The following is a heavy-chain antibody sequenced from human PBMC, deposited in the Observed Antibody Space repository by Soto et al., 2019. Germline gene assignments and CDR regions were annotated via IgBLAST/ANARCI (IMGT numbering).Heavy chain of an antibody. D-gene: IGHD1-1*01. J-gene: IGHJ4*02. V-gene: IGHV3-23*01. CDR1: GFTFSSVA. CDR3: AKLYWNPRYFDY. CDR2: ITDSGGST. Sequence: QRLSCAASGFTFSSVAMAWVRQAPGKGLEWASSITDSGGSTDYADSVKGRFTISRDNSRNTLYLQMNSLRADDTAVYYCAKLYWNPRYFDYWGQGTRVTVSS.